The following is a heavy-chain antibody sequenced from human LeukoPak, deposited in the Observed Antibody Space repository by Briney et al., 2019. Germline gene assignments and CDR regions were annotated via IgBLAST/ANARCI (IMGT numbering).Heavy chain of an antibody. V-gene: IGHV3-74*01. CDR2: INSDGSWT. D-gene: IGHD2/OR15-2a*01. CDR3: VSFYETY. Sequence: GGSLRLSCAASGIYWMHWVRQAPGKGLVWVSHINSDGSWTSYADSVKGRFTISKDNAKNTVYLQMNNLRAEDTAVYYCVSFYETYWGRGTLVTVSS. CDR1: GIYW. J-gene: IGHJ4*02.